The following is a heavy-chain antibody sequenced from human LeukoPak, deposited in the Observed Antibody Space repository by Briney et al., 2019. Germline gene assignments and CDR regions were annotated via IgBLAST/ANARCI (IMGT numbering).Heavy chain of an antibody. CDR2: ISSGSSYI. Sequence: GGSLRLSCAASGFTFSTYSLNWVRRAPGKGLKWVSSISSGSSYIYYADSVKGRFTISRDNAKNSLYLQMNSLRAEDTAVYYCARVKDTAMVTGAFDIWGQGTMVTVSS. CDR3: ARVKDTAMVTGAFDI. CDR1: GFTFSTYS. J-gene: IGHJ3*02. D-gene: IGHD5-18*01. V-gene: IGHV3-21*01.